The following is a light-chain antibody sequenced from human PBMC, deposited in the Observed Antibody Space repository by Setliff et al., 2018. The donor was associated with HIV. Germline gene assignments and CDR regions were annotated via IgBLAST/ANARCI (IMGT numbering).Light chain of an antibody. V-gene: IGLV2-14*03. CDR1: SSDVGDSNY. CDR3: FLYTSSTPLYV. J-gene: IGLJ1*01. CDR2: DVS. Sequence: QSVLTQPPSASGSPGQSVTISCTGSSSDVGDSNYVSWYQQHPGKAPKLMISDVSYRPSGVSNRFSGSKSGNTASLTISGLQAEDEADYYCFLYTSSTPLYVFGTGTKVTVL.